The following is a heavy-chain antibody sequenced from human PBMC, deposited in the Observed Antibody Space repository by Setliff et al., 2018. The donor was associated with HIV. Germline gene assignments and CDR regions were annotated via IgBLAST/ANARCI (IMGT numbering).Heavy chain of an antibody. CDR2: INQDGSEK. V-gene: IGHV3-7*01. J-gene: IGHJ1*01. Sequence: GGSLRLSCAASGFSFNGYSMTWVRQAPGKGLEWVANINQDGSEKFYVDSVKGRFTISRDNANSLYLQMNSLRAEDTAMYYCAKEVYNYNFWSGYSDWGQ. D-gene: IGHD3-3*01. CDR3: AKEVYNYNFWSGYSD. CDR1: GFSFNGYS.